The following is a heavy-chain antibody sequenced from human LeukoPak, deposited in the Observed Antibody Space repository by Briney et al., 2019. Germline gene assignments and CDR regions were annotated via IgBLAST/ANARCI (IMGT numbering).Heavy chain of an antibody. D-gene: IGHD2-2*01. CDR3: ASRDIVVVPAAHYYGMDV. J-gene: IGHJ6*02. CDR1: GFTVSSNY. CDR2: ISGSGGST. V-gene: IGHV3-23*01. Sequence: GGSLRLSCAASGFTVSSNYMSWVRQAPGKGLEWVSAISGSGGSTYYADSVKGRFTISRDNSKNTLYLQMNSLRAEDTAVYYCASRDIVVVPAAHYYGMDVWGQGTTVTVSS.